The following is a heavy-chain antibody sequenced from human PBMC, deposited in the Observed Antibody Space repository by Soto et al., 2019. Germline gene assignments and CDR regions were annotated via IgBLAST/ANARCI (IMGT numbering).Heavy chain of an antibody. CDR1: WYTLTRYF. Sequence: GPMKGSLKASWYTLTRYFIHWVRQAPGQGLEWMGWINPNSGGTNYAQKFQGWVTMTRDTSISTAYMELSRLRSDDTAVYYCARGGPSVSPFDYWGQGTLVTVSS. CDR3: ARGGPSVSPFDY. D-gene: IGHD2-15*01. V-gene: IGHV1-2*04. J-gene: IGHJ4*02. CDR2: INPNSGGT.